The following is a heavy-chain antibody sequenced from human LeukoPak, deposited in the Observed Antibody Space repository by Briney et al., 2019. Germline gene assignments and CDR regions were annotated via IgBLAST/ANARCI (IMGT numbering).Heavy chain of an antibody. V-gene: IGHV3-7*01. CDR1: GFTFSSYW. CDR3: ARDCDSGSYEGSWFDP. D-gene: IGHD3-10*01. Sequence: GGSLRLSCAASGFTFSSYWMSWVRQAPGKGLEWVANIKQDGSEKYHADSVKGRFTISRDNAKHSLYLQMNSLRAEDTAVYYCARDCDSGSYEGSWFDPWGQGTLVTVSS. CDR2: IKQDGSEK. J-gene: IGHJ5*02.